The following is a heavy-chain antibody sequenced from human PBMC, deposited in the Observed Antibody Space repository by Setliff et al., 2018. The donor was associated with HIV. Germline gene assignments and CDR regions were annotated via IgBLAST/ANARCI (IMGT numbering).Heavy chain of an antibody. J-gene: IGHJ4*02. CDR2: LYVSGDT. CDR1: DDPISSYY. V-gene: IGHV4-4*07. Sequence: PSETLSLTCYVTDDPISSYYWSWVRQPAGKGLEWIGRLYVSGDTNYNPSLKSRVTMSLDTSKKHFSLNLKSVTAADTAVYYCARQGVTAAGLDYWGQGTLVTVSS. CDR3: ARQGVTAAGLDY. D-gene: IGHD6-13*01.